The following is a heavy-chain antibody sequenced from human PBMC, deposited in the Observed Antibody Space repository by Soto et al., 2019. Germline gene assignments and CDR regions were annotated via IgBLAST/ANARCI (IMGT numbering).Heavy chain of an antibody. CDR3: AGGQYYFDY. J-gene: IGHJ4*02. V-gene: IGHV3-30*03. CDR2: ISYVGSNK. D-gene: IGHD2-15*01. Sequence: QVQLVESGGGVVQPGRSLRLSCAASEFPFSNYGMHWVRQAPGKGLEWVAHISYVGSNKHYADSVKGRFTISRDNSKNMLFLQMSSLRTEDTAGYYCAGGQYYFDYCGQGSRVSVSS. CDR1: EFPFSNYG.